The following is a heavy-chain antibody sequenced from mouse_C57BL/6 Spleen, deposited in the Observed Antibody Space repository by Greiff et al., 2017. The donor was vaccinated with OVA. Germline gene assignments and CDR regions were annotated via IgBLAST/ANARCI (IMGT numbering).Heavy chain of an antibody. CDR3: ASGDYGSSYEYFDV. Sequence: EVQLQQSGPELVKPGDSVKISCKASGYSFTGYFMNWVMQSHGKSLEWIGRINPYNGDTFYNQKFKGKATLTVDKSSSTAHMELRSLTSEDSAVYYCASGDYGSSYEYFDVWGTGTTVTVSS. D-gene: IGHD1-1*01. CDR2: INPYNGDT. CDR1: GYSFTGYF. V-gene: IGHV1-20*01. J-gene: IGHJ1*03.